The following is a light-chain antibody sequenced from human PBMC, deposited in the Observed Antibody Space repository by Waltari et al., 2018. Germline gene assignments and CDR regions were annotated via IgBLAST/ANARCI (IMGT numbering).Light chain of an antibody. CDR3: QKYGTLPAT. CDR2: DTS. Sequence: EIVLTQSPGTLSLSPGERATLSCRASQSVSSYLAWYQQRPGQPPRLLIYDTSTRATGIPDRFSGSGSGTDFSLTISRLEPEDFAVYYCQKYGTLPATFGQGTKVEI. J-gene: IGKJ1*01. V-gene: IGKV3-20*01. CDR1: QSVSSY.